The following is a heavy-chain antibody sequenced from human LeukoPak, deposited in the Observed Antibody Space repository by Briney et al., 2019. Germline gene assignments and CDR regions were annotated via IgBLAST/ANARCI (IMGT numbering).Heavy chain of an antibody. V-gene: IGHV4-59*01. CDR3: ARDYIDILTGWESLDI. CDR1: GGSISSYY. D-gene: IGHD3-9*01. J-gene: IGHJ3*02. CDR2: IYYSGST. Sequence: SETLSLTCTVSGGSISSYYWSWIRQPPGKGLEWIGYIYYSGSTNYNPSLKSRVTISVDTSKNQFSLKLSSVTAADTAVYYCARDYIDILTGWESLDIWGQGTMVTVSS.